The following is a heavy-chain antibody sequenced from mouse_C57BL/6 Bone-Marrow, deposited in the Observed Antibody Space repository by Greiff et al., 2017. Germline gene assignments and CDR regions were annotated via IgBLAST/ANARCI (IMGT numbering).Heavy chain of an antibody. J-gene: IGHJ2*01. V-gene: IGHV5-6*01. CDR1: GFTFSSYG. CDR3: ARRVSNYGTDY. CDR2: ISSGGSYT. D-gene: IGHD2-5*01. Sequence: EVHLVESGGDLVKPGGSLKLSCAASGFTFSSYGMSWVRQTPDKRLEWVATISSGGSYTYYPDSVKGRFTISRDNAKNTLYLQMSSLKSEDTAMYYCARRVSNYGTDYWGQGTTLTVSS.